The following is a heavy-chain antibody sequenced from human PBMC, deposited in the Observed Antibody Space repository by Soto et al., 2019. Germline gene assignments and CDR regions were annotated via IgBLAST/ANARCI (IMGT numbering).Heavy chain of an antibody. CDR1: DGSISSSSYY. V-gene: IGHV4-39*01. CDR3: ARPQGTRIAVAGTFAY. J-gene: IGHJ4*02. D-gene: IGHD6-19*01. CDR2: IYYSGST. Sequence: SVTMSLTCPVADGSISSSSYYCGRKTQPPGKGLEWLGNIYYSGSTYYNPSLKSRVTISVDTSKNQFSLKLSSVTAADTAVYYCARPQGTRIAVAGTFAYWGQGTLVTVSS.